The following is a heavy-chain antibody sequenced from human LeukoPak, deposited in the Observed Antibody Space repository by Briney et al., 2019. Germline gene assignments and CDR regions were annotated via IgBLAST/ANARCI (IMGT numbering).Heavy chain of an antibody. CDR1: GVSISSGGYS. J-gene: IGHJ4*02. Sequence: SETLSLTCTVSGVSISSGGYSWSWIRQHPGKGLEWIGYIYYSGSTYYNPSLKSRVTISVDTSKNQFSLKLSSVTAADTAVYYCARGEGILTGPGCVDYWGQGTLVTVSS. V-gene: IGHV4-31*03. D-gene: IGHD3-9*01. CDR2: IYYSGST. CDR3: ARGEGILTGPGCVDY.